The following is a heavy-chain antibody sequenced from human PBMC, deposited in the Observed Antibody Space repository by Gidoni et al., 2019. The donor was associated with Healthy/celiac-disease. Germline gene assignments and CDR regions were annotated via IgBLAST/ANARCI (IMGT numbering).Heavy chain of an antibody. CDR2: IIPIFGTA. CDR1: GAAFSSHA. V-gene: IGHV1-69*01. Sequence: QVQLVQSGAEVKKPRAAVKVSCKASGAAFSSHAISWVRQAPGQGLEWMGGIIPIFGTANYAQKFQGRVTITADESTSTAYMELSSLRSEDTAVYYCARTYCGGDCYTHAFDIWGQGTMVTVSS. D-gene: IGHD2-21*01. CDR3: ARTYCGGDCYTHAFDI. J-gene: IGHJ3*02.